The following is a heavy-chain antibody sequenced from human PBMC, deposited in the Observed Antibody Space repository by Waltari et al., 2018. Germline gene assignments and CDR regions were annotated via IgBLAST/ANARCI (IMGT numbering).Heavy chain of an antibody. Sequence: QVQPVQSGAEVKKPGSSVKVSCKASAGTFSSYAISWVRQAPGQGLEWMGGIIPIFGTANYAQKFQGRVTITADESTSTAYMELSSLRSEDTAVYYCAGGGVVVPTNWFDPWGQGTLVTVSS. CDR1: AGTFSSYA. J-gene: IGHJ5*02. CDR3: AGGGVVVPTNWFDP. CDR2: IIPIFGTA. V-gene: IGHV1-69*13. D-gene: IGHD2-2*01.